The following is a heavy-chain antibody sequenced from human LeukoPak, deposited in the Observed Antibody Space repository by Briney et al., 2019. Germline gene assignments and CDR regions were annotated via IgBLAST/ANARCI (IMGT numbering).Heavy chain of an antibody. CDR1: GFTFSNYP. V-gene: IGHV3-64*04. J-gene: IGHJ6*02. CDR3: ARFLGRITISGVVPYGMDV. CDR2: IVSNGGAT. D-gene: IGHD3-3*01. Sequence: PGGSLRLSCSASGFTFSNYPMHWVRQAPGKGLEYVSSIVSNGGATYYADSVKGRFTISRDNSKNTLYLQMNSLRGEDTAVYYCARFLGRITISGVVPYGMDVWGQGTTVTVSS.